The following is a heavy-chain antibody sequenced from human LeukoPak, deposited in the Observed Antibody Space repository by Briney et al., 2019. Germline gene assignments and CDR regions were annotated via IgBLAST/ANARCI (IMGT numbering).Heavy chain of an antibody. J-gene: IGHJ4*02. Sequence: SETLSLTCTVSGGSISSGDYYWSWIRQPPGKGLEWIGYIYYSGSTYYNPSLKSRVTISVDTSKNQFSLKLSSVTAADTAVYYCARSYSSGWGIDYWGQGTLVTVSS. CDR2: IYYSGST. CDR3: ARSYSSGWGIDY. V-gene: IGHV4-30-4*02. CDR1: GGSISSGDYY. D-gene: IGHD6-19*01.